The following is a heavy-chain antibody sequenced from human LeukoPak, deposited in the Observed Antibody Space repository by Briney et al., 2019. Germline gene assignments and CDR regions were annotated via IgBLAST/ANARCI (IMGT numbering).Heavy chain of an antibody. Sequence: GGSLRLSCAASGFTFSSYAMSWVRQAPGKGLEWVSAISGSGGSTYYADSVKGRFTISRDNSKNTLYLQMNSLRAEDTAVYYCAKPPSYDSSGYYYSTLSYYFDYWGQGTLVTVSS. V-gene: IGHV3-23*01. CDR3: AKPPSYDSSGYYYSTLSYYFDY. D-gene: IGHD3-22*01. J-gene: IGHJ4*02. CDR1: GFTFSSYA. CDR2: ISGSGGST.